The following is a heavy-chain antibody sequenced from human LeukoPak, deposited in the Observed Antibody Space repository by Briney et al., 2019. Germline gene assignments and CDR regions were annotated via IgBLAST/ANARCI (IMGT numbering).Heavy chain of an antibody. CDR3: ARTDYYGSGNFDY. CDR1: GNSFTSHW. CDR2: IYPGDSDS. J-gene: IGHJ4*02. V-gene: IGHV5-51*01. D-gene: IGHD3-10*01. Sequence: GESLKISCKGSGNSFTSHWIAWVRQMPGKGLEWMGIIYPGDSDSRYSPSFQGQVTISADKSISTTYLQWTSLKASDTAMYYCARTDYYGSGNFDYWGQGTLLTVSS.